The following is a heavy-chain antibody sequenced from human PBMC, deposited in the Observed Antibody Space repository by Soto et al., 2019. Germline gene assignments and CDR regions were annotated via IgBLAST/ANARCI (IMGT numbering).Heavy chain of an antibody. CDR3: ARDNDPLQLGGTYYYFLDV. CDR1: GGTFSSSA. J-gene: IGHJ6*02. V-gene: IGHV1-69*12. Sequence: QVQLVQSGAEMKGPGSSVKVSCKTSGGTFSSSAISWLRQAPGQGLEWMGGIIPLFRTPDYAQKFQGRVTIAADESTSTAYMELSSLRSEDTAVYYCARDNDPLQLGGTYYYFLDVWGQGTTITVSS. D-gene: IGHD4-4*01. CDR2: IIPLFRTP.